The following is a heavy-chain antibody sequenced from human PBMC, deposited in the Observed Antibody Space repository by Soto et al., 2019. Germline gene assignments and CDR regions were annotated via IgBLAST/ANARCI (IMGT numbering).Heavy chain of an antibody. D-gene: IGHD3-10*01. J-gene: IGHJ6*02. CDR3: ARTEYGSGSYYYYYYGMDV. CDR1: GFTFSSYW. Sequence: GSLRLSCAASGFTFSSYWMSWVRQAPGKGLEWVANIKQDGSEKYYVDSVKGRFTISRDNAKNSLYLQMNSLRAEDTAVYYCARTEYGSGSYYYYYYGMDVWGQGTTVTVSS. V-gene: IGHV3-7*01. CDR2: IKQDGSEK.